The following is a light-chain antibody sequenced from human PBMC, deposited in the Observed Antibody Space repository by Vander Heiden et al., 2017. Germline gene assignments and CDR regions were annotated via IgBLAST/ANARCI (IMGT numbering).Light chain of an antibody. CDR2: LGS. J-gene: IGKJ1*01. Sequence: DMGMTQSPLSLRVNAGGRASISCRSSQSLLHSNGYNYSEWYLQQLGQSPQLLLYLGSTRASRVPARSSGSGSGPDFTLKISRVEAPDVGVYYCMQALQTPAFGQ. CDR3: MQALQTPA. CDR1: QSLLHSNGYNY. V-gene: IGKV2-28*01.